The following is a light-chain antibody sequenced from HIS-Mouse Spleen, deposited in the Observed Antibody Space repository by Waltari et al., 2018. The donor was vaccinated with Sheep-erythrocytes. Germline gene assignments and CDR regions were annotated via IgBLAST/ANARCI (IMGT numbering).Light chain of an antibody. CDR2: DVS. CDR3: CSYAGSYNHV. J-gene: IGLJ1*01. V-gene: IGLV2-11*01. CDR1: SSNIGSNY. Sequence: QSVLTQPPSASGTPGQRVTISCSGSSSNIGSNYVYWYQQHQGKAPKLMIYDVSKRPSGVPDRFSGSKSGNTASLTISGLQAEDEADYYCCSYAGSYNHVFATGTKVTVL.